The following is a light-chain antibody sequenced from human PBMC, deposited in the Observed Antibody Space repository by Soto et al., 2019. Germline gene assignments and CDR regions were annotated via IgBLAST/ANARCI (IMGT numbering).Light chain of an antibody. V-gene: IGLV2-14*01. CDR1: SSDVGGYNY. Sequence: QSVLTQPASVSGSPGQSITISCTGTSSDVGGYNYVSWYQQHPGKAPKLMLYEVSNRPSGVSNRFSGSKSGNKASLTISGLQAEEEADYYFSSYTSSSPGVFGGGTKLTVL. CDR3: SSYTSSSPGV. J-gene: IGLJ3*02. CDR2: EVS.